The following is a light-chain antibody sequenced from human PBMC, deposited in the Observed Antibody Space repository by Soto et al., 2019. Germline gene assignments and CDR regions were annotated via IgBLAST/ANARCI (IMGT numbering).Light chain of an antibody. CDR3: QQRSSWPSYT. CDR2: DAS. J-gene: IGKJ2*01. CDR1: QSVGSY. Sequence: EIVLTQSPATLSLSPGERASLSCRASQSVGSYLAWYQQKPGQAPRLLIYDASHRATGIPARFSGSGSGTEFTLTISSLEPEDFAVYYCQQRSSWPSYTFGQGTKLEIK. V-gene: IGKV3-11*01.